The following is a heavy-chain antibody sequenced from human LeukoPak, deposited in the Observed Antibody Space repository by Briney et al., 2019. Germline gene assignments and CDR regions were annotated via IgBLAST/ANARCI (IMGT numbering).Heavy chain of an antibody. CDR2: INHSGST. CDR3: ARAQRVTMVRGVTLLYYYYYMDV. J-gene: IGHJ6*03. V-gene: IGHV4-34*01. D-gene: IGHD3-10*01. CDR1: GGSFSGYY. Sequence: SETLSLTCAVYGGSFSGYYWSWIRKPPGKGLEWIGEINHSGSTNYNPSLKSRVTISVDKSKTQFSLKLSSETAADTAVYYCARAQRVTMVRGVTLLYYYYYMDVWGKGTTVTISS.